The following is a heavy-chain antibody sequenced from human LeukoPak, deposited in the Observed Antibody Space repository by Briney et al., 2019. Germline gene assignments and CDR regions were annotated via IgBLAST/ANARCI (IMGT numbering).Heavy chain of an antibody. J-gene: IGHJ6*03. CDR3: AKDTPSGYYYGSGRLRIYYYYMDV. CDR1: GFTFDDYA. CDR2: ISWNSGSI. D-gene: IGHD3-10*01. Sequence: PGRSLRLSCAASGFTFDDYAMHWVRQAPGKGLEWVSGISWNSGSIGYADSVKGRFTISRDNAKHSLYLQMNSLRAEDTALYYCAKDTPSGYYYGSGRLRIYYYYMDVWGKGTTVTISS. V-gene: IGHV3-9*01.